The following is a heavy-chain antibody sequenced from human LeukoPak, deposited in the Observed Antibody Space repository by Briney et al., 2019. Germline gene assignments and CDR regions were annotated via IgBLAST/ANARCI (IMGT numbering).Heavy chain of an antibody. D-gene: IGHD2-2*01. J-gene: IGHJ4*02. CDR3: ARDFVVVPAA. CDR1: GFTFSSYS. CDR2: ISSSSSYI. V-gene: IGHV3-21*01. Sequence: PGGSLRLSCAASGFTFSSYSMNWARQAPGKGLEWVSSISSSSSYIYYADSVKGRFTISRDNAKNSLYLQMNSLRAEDTAVYYCARDFVVVPAAWGKGTLVTVSS.